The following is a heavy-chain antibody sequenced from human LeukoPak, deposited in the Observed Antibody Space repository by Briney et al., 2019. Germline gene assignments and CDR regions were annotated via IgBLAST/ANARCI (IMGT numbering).Heavy chain of an antibody. D-gene: IGHD5-18*01. Sequence: ASVKVSCKASGYTFIGYYLHWVRQAPGQGLEWIGWVNPKSGDSNHAQKFQDRVTMTGDMSISTAYMELSSLRSNDTAVYYCARGDTATFDYWGQGTLVTVSS. CDR3: ARGDTATFDY. J-gene: IGHJ4*02. CDR2: VNPKSGDS. CDR1: GYTFIGYY. V-gene: IGHV1-2*02.